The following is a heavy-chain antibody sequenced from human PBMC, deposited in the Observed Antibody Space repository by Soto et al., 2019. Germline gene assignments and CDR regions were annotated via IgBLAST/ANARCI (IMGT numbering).Heavy chain of an antibody. CDR2: LNPNTGDS. Sequence: ASVKVSCKASGYTFTSYGISWVRQATGQGLEWMGWLNPNTGDSAYAQKFQGRISVTSDTSINTVHMELSSLRSEDTAVYYCARRAETNGWNGFGADKYYFDFWGQGTLVTVSS. CDR3: ARRAETNGWNGFGADKYYFDF. J-gene: IGHJ4*02. V-gene: IGHV1-8*02. D-gene: IGHD1-1*01. CDR1: GYTFTSYG.